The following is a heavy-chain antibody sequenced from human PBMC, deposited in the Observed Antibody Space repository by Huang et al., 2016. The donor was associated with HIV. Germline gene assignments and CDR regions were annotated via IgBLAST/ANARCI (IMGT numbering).Heavy chain of an antibody. Sequence: QVQLVQSRAEVKKPGASVKVSCKVSEYTLTESSIHWVRQPPGKGLEWMGGFDPEIGATISAQKFQGRVTMTEDTSTETAFMELSGLRPEDTAVYYCATGFDVFFDFWGQGTLVTVSS. V-gene: IGHV1-24*01. J-gene: IGHJ4*02. CDR3: ATGFDVFFDF. CDR2: FDPEIGAT. D-gene: IGHD3-9*01. CDR1: EYTLTESS.